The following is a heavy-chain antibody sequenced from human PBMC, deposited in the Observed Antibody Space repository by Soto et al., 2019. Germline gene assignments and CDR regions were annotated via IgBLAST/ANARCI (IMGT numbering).Heavy chain of an antibody. CDR3: ARAVGGNWFDP. CDR1: GGSISSSSYY. V-gene: IGHV4-39*01. CDR2: IYYSGST. D-gene: IGHD3-16*01. Sequence: QLQLQESGPGLVKPSETLSLTCTVSGGSISSSSYYWGWIRQPPGKGLEWIGSIYYSGSTYYNPSLKSRVTISVDTSKNQFSLKLSSVTAADTAVYYCARAVGGNWFDPWGQGTLVTVSS. J-gene: IGHJ5*02.